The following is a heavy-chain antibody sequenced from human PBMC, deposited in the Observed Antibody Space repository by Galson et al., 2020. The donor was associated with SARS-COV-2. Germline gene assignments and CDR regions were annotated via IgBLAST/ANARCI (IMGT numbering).Heavy chain of an antibody. D-gene: IGHD2-21*02. CDR3: VRGLSGDWPYYYFYGMDV. V-gene: IGHV1-2*02. J-gene: IGHJ6*02. CDR2: NNPSTGYA. CDR1: GYRFNGYY. Sequence: ASEKVSCKPSGYRFNGYYMYWVRQAPGQGREYLGWNNPSTGYASYGQQFQARVTMTSDMSITTAFLKLSGLRFDDTAVYYCVRGLSGDWPYYYFYGMDVWCQVTTVTVSS.